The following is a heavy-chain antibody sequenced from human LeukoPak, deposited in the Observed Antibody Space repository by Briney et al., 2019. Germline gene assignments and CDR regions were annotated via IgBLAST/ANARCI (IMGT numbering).Heavy chain of an antibody. CDR2: INAGNGNT. CDR3: ARGYSAYYYYGMDV. D-gene: IGHD1-1*01. Sequence: GASVTVSCTASGYTFTSYGISWVRQAPGQRLEWMGWINAGNGNTKYSQKFQGRVTITRDTSASTAYMELSSLRSEDTAVYYCARGYSAYYYYGMDVWGQGTTVTVSS. V-gene: IGHV1-3*01. CDR1: GYTFTSYG. J-gene: IGHJ6*02.